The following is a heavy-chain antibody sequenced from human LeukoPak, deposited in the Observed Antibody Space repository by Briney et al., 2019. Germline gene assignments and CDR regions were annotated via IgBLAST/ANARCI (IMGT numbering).Heavy chain of an antibody. D-gene: IGHD3-22*01. V-gene: IGHV3-23*01. J-gene: IGHJ4*02. CDR1: GFTFSSYW. Sequence: GGSLRLSCASSGFTFSSYWMSWVRQAPGKGLEWVTTISGSSGSTYYADSVKGRFTISRDNSKNTLYLQMSSLRAEGTAVYYCAKDPYYDSSGYYYDGDFDYWGQGTLVTVSS. CDR3: AKDPYYDSSGYYYDGDFDY. CDR2: ISGSSGST.